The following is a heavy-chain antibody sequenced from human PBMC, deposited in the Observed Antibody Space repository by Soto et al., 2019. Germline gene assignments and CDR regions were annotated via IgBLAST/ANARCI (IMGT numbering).Heavy chain of an antibody. V-gene: IGHV4-30-2*01. CDR2: IYHSGST. D-gene: IGHD6-13*01. CDR1: GGSISSGGYS. J-gene: IGHJ5*02. Sequence: QLQLQESGSGLVKPSQTLSLTCAVSGGSISSGGYSWSWIRQPPEKGLEWIGYIYHSGSTYYNPSLKSRVTISVDRSKNQFSLKLSSVTAADTAVYYCARERGITGYSSSWYGTGWFDPWGQGTLVTVSS. CDR3: ARERGITGYSSSWYGTGWFDP.